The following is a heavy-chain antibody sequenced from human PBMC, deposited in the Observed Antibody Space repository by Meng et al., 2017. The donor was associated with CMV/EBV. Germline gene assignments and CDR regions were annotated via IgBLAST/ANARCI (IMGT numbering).Heavy chain of an antibody. CDR3: ARDGLRNYYYYGMDV. Sequence: GGSLRLSCAASGLTFRTSGMNWVRQAPGKGLEWVSSISPSGNYIYYAASLKGRFTISRDNANNSLFLQMNSLRAEDTAVYFCARDGLRNYYYYGMDVWGQGTTVTVSS. CDR2: ISPSGNYI. D-gene: IGHD5/OR15-5a*01. CDR1: GLTFRTSG. V-gene: IGHV3-21*06. J-gene: IGHJ6*02.